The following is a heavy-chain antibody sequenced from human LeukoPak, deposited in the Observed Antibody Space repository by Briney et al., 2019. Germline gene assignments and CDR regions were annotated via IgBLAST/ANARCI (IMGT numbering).Heavy chain of an antibody. D-gene: IGHD3-10*01. J-gene: IGHJ4*02. CDR2: INHSGST. V-gene: IGHV4-34*01. CDR1: GFTLSSYE. Sequence: KPGGSLRLSCAASGFTLSSYEMNWVRQPPGKGLEWIGEINHSGSTNYNPSLKSRVTISVDTSKNQFSLKLSSVTAADTAVYYCARNMVDWGQGTLVTVSS. CDR3: ARNMVD.